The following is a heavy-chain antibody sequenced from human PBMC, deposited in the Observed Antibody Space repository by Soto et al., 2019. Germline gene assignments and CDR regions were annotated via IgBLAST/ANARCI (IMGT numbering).Heavy chain of an antibody. Sequence: PSETLSLTCTVSGGSISSYYWSWIRQPPGKGLEWIGYIYYSGSTNYNPSLKSRVTISVDTSKNQFSLKLSSVTAADTAVYYCARGGWGTIFGVVARRHYYYGMDVWGQGTTVTVSS. V-gene: IGHV4-59*12. CDR2: IYYSGST. D-gene: IGHD3-3*01. CDR3: ARGGWGTIFGVVARRHYYYGMDV. J-gene: IGHJ6*02. CDR1: GGSISSYY.